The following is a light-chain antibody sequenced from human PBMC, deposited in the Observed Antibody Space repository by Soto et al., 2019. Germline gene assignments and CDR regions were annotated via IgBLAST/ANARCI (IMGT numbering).Light chain of an antibody. J-gene: IGKJ1*01. Sequence: EIVLTQSPGTLSLSPGERATLSCRASQSVTSSYLVWYQQKPGQAPRLLIYGASSRATGIPDRFSGSGSGKYFTLTISRLEPEDAAVYYCQQYGSLPWTFGQGTKVEIK. V-gene: IGKV3-20*01. CDR3: QQYGSLPWT. CDR1: QSVTSSY. CDR2: GAS.